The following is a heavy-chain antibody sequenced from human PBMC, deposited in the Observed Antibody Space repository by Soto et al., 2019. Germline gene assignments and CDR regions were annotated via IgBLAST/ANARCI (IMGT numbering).Heavy chain of an antibody. CDR2: IYYSGST. J-gene: IGHJ3*02. CDR3: ASYDSSGYDAFDI. D-gene: IGHD3-22*01. CDR1: GGSISSGDYY. Sequence: PSETLSLTCTVSGGSISSGDYYWSWIRQPPGKGLEWIGYIYYSGSTYYNPSLKSRVTISVDTSKNQFSLKLSSVTAADTAVYYCASYDSSGYDAFDIWGQGTMVTVSS. V-gene: IGHV4-30-4*01.